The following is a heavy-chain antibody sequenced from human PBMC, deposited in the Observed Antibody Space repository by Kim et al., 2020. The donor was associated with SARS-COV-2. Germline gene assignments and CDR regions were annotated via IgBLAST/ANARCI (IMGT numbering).Heavy chain of an antibody. Sequence: GGSLRLSCAASGFTFSSYGMHWVRPAPGKGLEWVAVISYDGSNKYYADSVKGRFTISRDNSKNTLYLQMNSLRAEDTAVYYCAKSLEKDSSGYYSSLDYWGQGTLVTVSS. V-gene: IGHV3-30*18. CDR1: GFTFSSYG. CDR3: AKSLEKDSSGYYSSLDY. CDR2: ISYDGSNK. D-gene: IGHD3-22*01. J-gene: IGHJ4*02.